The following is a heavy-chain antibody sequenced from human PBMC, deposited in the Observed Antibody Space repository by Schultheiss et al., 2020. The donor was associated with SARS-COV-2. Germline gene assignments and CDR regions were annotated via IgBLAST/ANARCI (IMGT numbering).Heavy chain of an antibody. CDR1: GGSISSGGYY. D-gene: IGHD3-3*01. CDR3: ARDTSYYDFWSGFGGDFYGMDV. V-gene: IGHV4-31*03. J-gene: IGHJ6*02. CDR2: IYYSGST. Sequence: SETLSLTCTVSGGSISSGGYYWSWIRQHPGKGLEWIGYIYYSGSTYYNPSLKSRVTISVDTSKNQFSLKLSSVTAADTAVYYCARDTSYYDFWSGFGGDFYGMDVWGQGTTVTVSS.